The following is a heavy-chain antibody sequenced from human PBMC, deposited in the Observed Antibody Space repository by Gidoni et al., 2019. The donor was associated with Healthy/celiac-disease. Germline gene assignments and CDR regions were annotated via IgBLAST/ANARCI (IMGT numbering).Heavy chain of an antibody. V-gene: IGHV1-8*01. D-gene: IGHD3-10*01. CDR1: GYTFTSYD. J-gene: IGHJ6*02. CDR2: MNPNSGNT. CDR3: ARARVHRRYYYYYGMDV. Sequence: QVQLVQSGAEVKKPGASVKVSCTASGYTFTSYDINWVRQATGQGLEWMGWMNPNSGNTGYAQKFQGRVTMTRNTSISTAYMELSSLRSEDTAVYYCARARVHRRYYYYYGMDVWGQGTTVTVSS.